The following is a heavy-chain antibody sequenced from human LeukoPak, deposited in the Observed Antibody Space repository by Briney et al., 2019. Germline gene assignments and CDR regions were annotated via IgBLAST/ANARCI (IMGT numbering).Heavy chain of an antibody. CDR3: AGVLGRLAADAFDI. J-gene: IGHJ3*02. Sequence: SQTLSLTCTVSGGSISSGDYYWSWIRQPPGKGLEWIGYIYYSGSTHYNPSLKSRVTISIDTSKNQFSLKLSSVTAADTAVYYCAGVLGRLAADAFDIWGQGTMVTVSS. CDR1: GGSISSGDYY. D-gene: IGHD2-15*01. V-gene: IGHV4-30-4*08. CDR2: IYYSGST.